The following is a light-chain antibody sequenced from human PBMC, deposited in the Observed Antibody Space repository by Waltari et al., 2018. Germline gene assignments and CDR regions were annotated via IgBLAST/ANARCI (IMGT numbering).Light chain of an antibody. CDR3: QHYESVPGT. CDR2: HAS. J-gene: IGKJ1*01. CDR1: RNTTKY. V-gene: IGKV3-11*01. Sequence: SCRAARNTTKYLACDQQNPRQAPTLLISHASSRAAGIPDRFRRSGYGTDCSLTISRLGPEDFAVYYCQHYESVPGTFGQGTKVEI.